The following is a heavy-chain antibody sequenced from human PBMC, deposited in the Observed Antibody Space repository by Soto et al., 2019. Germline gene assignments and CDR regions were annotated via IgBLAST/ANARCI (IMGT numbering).Heavy chain of an antibody. Sequence: ASVKVSCKASGYTFTDYYIHWVRQAPGQGLEWMGWINPNSGGTNYAQKFQDYVTMTRDTSISTAYMELTRLTSDDTSVYFCTRTEGITPHGDYWGQGTLVTVSS. CDR3: TRTEGITPHGDY. D-gene: IGHD3-10*01. V-gene: IGHV1-2*04. J-gene: IGHJ4*02. CDR2: INPNSGGT. CDR1: GYTFTDYY.